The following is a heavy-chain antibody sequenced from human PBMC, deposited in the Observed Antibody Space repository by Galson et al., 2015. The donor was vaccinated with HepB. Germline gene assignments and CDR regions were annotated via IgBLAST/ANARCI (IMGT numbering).Heavy chain of an antibody. J-gene: IGHJ6*02. CDR1: GFTFTSSA. D-gene: IGHD3-10*01. CDR2: IVVGSGNT. V-gene: IGHV1-58*02. Sequence: SVKVSCKASGFTFTSSAMQWVRQARGQRLEWIGWIVVGSGNTNYAQKFQERVTITRDMSTSTAYMELSSLRSEDTAVYYCAADSGEIGITMVRGVIGRYYYYYGMDVWGQGTTVTVSS. CDR3: AADSGEIGITMVRGVIGRYYYYYGMDV.